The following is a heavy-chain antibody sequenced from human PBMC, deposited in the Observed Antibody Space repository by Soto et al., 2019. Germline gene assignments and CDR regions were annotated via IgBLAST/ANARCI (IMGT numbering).Heavy chain of an antibody. CDR1: GFTFSSYS. CDR3: VKLGRHYYGMDV. J-gene: IGHJ6*02. V-gene: IGHV3-21*01. D-gene: IGHD7-27*01. Sequence: KPGGSLRLSCAASGFTFSSYSMNWVRQAPGKGLEWVSSISSSSSYIYYADSVKGRFTISRDNAKNSLYLQMNSLRAEDTAVYYCVKLGRHYYGMDVWGQGTTVTVSS. CDR2: ISSSSSYI.